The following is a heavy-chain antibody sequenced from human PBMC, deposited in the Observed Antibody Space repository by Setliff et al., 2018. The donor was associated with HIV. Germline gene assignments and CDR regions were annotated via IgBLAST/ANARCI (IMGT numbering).Heavy chain of an antibody. CDR2: IYYSGST. J-gene: IGHJ4*02. D-gene: IGHD3-10*01. CDR3: AREVRGAQLYYFDY. CDR1: GGTISSGDYY. Sequence: PSETLSLTCTVSGGTISSGDYYWSWIRQHPGKGLEWIGYIYYSGSTFYNPSLKSRGVISMETSKNQFSLKLNSVSAADTAVYYCAREVRGAQLYYFDYWGQGALVTVSS. V-gene: IGHV4-31*03.